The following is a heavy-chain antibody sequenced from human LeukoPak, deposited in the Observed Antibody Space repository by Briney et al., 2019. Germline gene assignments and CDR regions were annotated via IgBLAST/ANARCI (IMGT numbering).Heavy chain of an antibody. CDR1: GGSFSGYY. CDR2: INHSGST. V-gene: IGHV4-34*01. CDR3: ARVMYYYDSSGYYY. Sequence: KPSETLSLTCAVYGGSFSGYYWSWIRQPPGKGLEWIGEINHSGSTNYNPSLKSRVTISVDTSKNQFSLKLSSVTAADTAVYYCARVMYYYDSSGYYYWGQGTLVTVSS. D-gene: IGHD3-22*01. J-gene: IGHJ4*02.